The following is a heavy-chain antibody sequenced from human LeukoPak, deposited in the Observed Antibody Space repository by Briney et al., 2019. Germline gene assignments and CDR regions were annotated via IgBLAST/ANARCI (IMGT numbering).Heavy chain of an antibody. CDR1: GFTFSSYH. V-gene: IGHV3-23*01. D-gene: IGHD3-10*01. Sequence: SGGSLRLSCAASGFTFSSYHMTWVRQTPGKGLEWVSAISSGGSTYYADSVKGRFTISRDNSKNTLYLDMNSLRAEDTAQYFCAKHYLRFSDYWGQGTLVTVSS. CDR2: ISSGGST. CDR3: AKHYLRFSDY. J-gene: IGHJ4*02.